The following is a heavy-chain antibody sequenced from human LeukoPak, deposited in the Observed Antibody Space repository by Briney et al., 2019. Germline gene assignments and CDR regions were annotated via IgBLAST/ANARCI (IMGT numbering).Heavy chain of an antibody. J-gene: IGHJ4*02. CDR3: ARTSGSGELWFGELLKGSFDY. Sequence: PSETLSLTCTVSGGSISSYYWSWIRQPPGKGLEWVGYIYYSGSTNYNPSLKSRVTISVDTSKNQFSLKLSSVTAADTAVYYCARTSGSGELWFGELLKGSFDYWGQGTLVTVSS. V-gene: IGHV4-59*08. D-gene: IGHD3-10*01. CDR1: GGSISSYY. CDR2: IYYSGST.